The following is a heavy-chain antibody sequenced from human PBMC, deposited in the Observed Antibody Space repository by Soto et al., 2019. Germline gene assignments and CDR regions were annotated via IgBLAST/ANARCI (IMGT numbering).Heavy chain of an antibody. CDR2: INYSGTA. V-gene: IGHV4-39*01. D-gene: IGHD4-17*01. CDR3: ARRGDYGLAWFDP. CDR1: GGSISSDNYF. Sequence: QLQLQESGPGLVKPSETLSLTCSVSGGSISSDNYFWGWIRQPPGKGLEWIGNINYSGTAYYNPTLKSRVTISVDTSKNQFSLKRNLVTAADTAVYYCARRGDYGLAWFDPWGQGTLVTVSS. J-gene: IGHJ5*02.